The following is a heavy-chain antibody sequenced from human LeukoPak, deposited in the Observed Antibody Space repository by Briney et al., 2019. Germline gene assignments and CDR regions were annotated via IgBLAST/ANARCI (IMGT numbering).Heavy chain of an antibody. D-gene: IGHD3-9*01. V-gene: IGHV1-18*01. J-gene: IGHJ6*02. Sequence: ASVSVSCTASGYTFTSYGISWVRQAPGQGLEWMGCISAYNGNTNYAQTLQGRVTMTTDTSTSTAYMELRSLRSDDTAVYYCAREDDILAGYPGGYYYGMDVWGQGTTVTVSS. CDR1: GYTFTSYG. CDR3: AREDDILAGYPGGYYYGMDV. CDR2: ISAYNGNT.